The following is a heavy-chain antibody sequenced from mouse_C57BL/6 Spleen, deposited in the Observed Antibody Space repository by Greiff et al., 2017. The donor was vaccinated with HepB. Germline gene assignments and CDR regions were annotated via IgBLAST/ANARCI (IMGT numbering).Heavy chain of an antibody. CDR1: GFTFSDYG. V-gene: IGHV5-17*01. CDR3: AHGCQSPWFAY. J-gene: IGHJ3*01. CDR2: ISSGSSTI. D-gene: IGHD6-2*01. Sequence: EVQRVESGGGLVKPGGSLKLSCAASGFTFSDYGMHWVRQAPEKGLEWVAYISSGSSTIYYADTVKGRFTIARENAKNTLFLQMTSLRSEDTAMYYCAHGCQSPWFAYWGQGTLVTVSA.